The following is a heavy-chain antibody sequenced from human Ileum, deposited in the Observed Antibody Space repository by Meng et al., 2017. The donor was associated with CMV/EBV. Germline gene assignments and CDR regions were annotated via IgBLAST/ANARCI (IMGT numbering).Heavy chain of an antibody. D-gene: IGHD2-2*01. CDR1: GFTLSNYW. J-gene: IGHJ4*02. V-gene: IGHV3-7*01. CDR3: ARGEPEDCPSSNCYLGAHDY. Sequence: GESLKISCATSGFTLSNYWMTWVRQAPGKGLEWLAKIGPDGSETDYVDSLEGRFTISRDNAKNSLYLQMNSLRAEDTALYYCARGEPEDCPSSNCYLGAHDYWGQGTLVTVSS. CDR2: IGPDGSET.